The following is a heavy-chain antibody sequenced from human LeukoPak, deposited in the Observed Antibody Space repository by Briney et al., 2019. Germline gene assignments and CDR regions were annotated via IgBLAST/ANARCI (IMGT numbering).Heavy chain of an antibody. J-gene: IGHJ4*02. Sequence: GGSLRLSCAASGFTFSSYGMHWVRQAPGKGLEWVAVIWYDRSNKYYADSVKGRFTISRDNSKNTLYLQMNSLRAEDTAVYYCARGHYYGSGSHFDYWGQGTLVTVSS. CDR2: IWYDRSNK. V-gene: IGHV3-33*01. D-gene: IGHD3-10*01. CDR3: ARGHYYGSGSHFDY. CDR1: GFTFSSYG.